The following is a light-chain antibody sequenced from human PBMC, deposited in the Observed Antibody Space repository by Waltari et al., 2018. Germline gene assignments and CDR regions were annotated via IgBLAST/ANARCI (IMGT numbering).Light chain of an antibody. Sequence: QSALTQPASVSGSPGPSITTSCPGTSSDVGGYNYVSWYQPHPGKAPKLMIYEVSNRPSGVSNRFSGSKSGNTASLTISGLQAEDEADYYCSSYTSSSTVVFGGGTKLTVL. J-gene: IGLJ2*01. CDR2: EVS. CDR1: SSDVGGYNY. CDR3: SSYTSSSTVV. V-gene: IGLV2-14*01.